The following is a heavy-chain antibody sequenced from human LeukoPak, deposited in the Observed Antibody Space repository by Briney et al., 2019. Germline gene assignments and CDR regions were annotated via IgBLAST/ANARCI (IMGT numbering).Heavy chain of an antibody. CDR1: GGSISSYY. V-gene: IGHV4-59*12. D-gene: IGHD6-19*01. CDR2: IYYSGST. CDR3: ARDSMAVGGYSSGWAGY. Sequence: SETLSLTCTVSGGSISSYYWSWIRQPPGKGLEWIGYIYYSGSTNYNPSLKSRVTISIDTSKNQFSLKLSSVTAADTAVYYCARDSMAVGGYSSGWAGYWGQGTLVTVSS. J-gene: IGHJ4*02.